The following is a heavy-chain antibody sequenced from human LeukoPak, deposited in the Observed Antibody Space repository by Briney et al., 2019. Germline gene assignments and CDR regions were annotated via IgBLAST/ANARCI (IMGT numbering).Heavy chain of an antibody. Sequence: PGGSLRLSCEASGLTIGDYTMHWVRQFPGKGLEWVSLISRNGVATKYADSVRGRFIASRDNAKNSLYLQMNSLRAEDTAVYYCARIGNYYDSSGYYLEGAFDLWGQGTMVTVSS. V-gene: IGHV3-43*01. CDR1: GLTIGDYT. CDR3: ARIGNYYDSSGYYLEGAFDL. D-gene: IGHD3-22*01. J-gene: IGHJ3*01. CDR2: ISRNGVAT.